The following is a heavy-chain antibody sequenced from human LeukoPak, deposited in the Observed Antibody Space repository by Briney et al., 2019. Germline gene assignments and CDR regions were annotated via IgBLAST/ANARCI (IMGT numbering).Heavy chain of an antibody. Sequence: SETLSLTCTVSGGSISSSSYYWGWIRQPPGKGLEWIGSIYYSGSTYYNPSLKSRVTISVDTSKNQFSLKLGSVTAADTAVYYCASLRLGELALGYWGQGTLVTVSS. D-gene: IGHD3-16*01. J-gene: IGHJ4*02. CDR2: IYYSGST. V-gene: IGHV4-39*01. CDR3: ASLRLGELALGY. CDR1: GGSISSSSYY.